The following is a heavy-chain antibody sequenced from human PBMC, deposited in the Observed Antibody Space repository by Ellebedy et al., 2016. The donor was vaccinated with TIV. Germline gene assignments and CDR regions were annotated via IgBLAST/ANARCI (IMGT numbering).Heavy chain of an antibody. CDR3: AKGGRDTPMAIS. V-gene: IGHV4-4*02. CDR1: GGSITNNNW. J-gene: IGHJ4*02. Sequence: MPSETLSLTCTVSGGSITNNNWWTWVRQAPGKGLEWIGEVNYNGRTNYNPSLKSRVTISVDKSKNQFSLNLRSVTAADTATYYCAKGGRDTPMAISWGQGALVTVSS. CDR2: VNYNGRT. D-gene: IGHD5-18*01.